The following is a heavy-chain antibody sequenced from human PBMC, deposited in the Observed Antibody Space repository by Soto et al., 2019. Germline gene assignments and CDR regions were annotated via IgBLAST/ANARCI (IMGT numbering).Heavy chain of an antibody. CDR2: MNPNSGNT. CDR1: GYTFTSYD. V-gene: IGHV1-8*01. Sequence: QVQLVQSGAEVKKPGASVKVSCKASGYTFTSYDINWVRQATGQGLEWMGWMNPNSGNTGYAQKFQGRVTMTSNTSISTAYIELSSLRSEDTAVYYCARGPPHSTPYNWFDPWGQGTLVTVSS. CDR3: ARGPPHSTPYNWFDP. D-gene: IGHD2-15*01. J-gene: IGHJ5*02.